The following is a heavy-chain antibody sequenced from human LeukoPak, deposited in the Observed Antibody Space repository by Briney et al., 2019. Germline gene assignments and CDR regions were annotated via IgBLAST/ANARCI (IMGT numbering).Heavy chain of an antibody. CDR1: GFTFSSSW. CDR3: AKAGVDY. V-gene: IGHV3-74*01. CDR2: VKGDETTT. D-gene: IGHD4-17*01. Sequence: PGGSLRLSCAASGFTFSSSWMHWVRQVPGKGLVWVSRVKGDETTTGYADSVKGRFTISRDNSKNTLYLQMNSLRAEDTAVYYCAKAGVDYWGQGTLVTVSS. J-gene: IGHJ4*02.